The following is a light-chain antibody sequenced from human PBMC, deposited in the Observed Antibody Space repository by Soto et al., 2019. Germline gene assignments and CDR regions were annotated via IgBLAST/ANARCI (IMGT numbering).Light chain of an antibody. Sequence: QSALTQPASLSGSPGQSITISCTGTSSDVGGYNSVSWYQQHPGKATKLMIYDVSNRPSGVSNRFSGSKSGNTASLTISGLQAEEEADYYCSSYSSRNTRVFGTGTKLTVL. J-gene: IGLJ1*01. CDR2: DVS. CDR3: SSYSSRNTRV. V-gene: IGLV2-14*03. CDR1: SSDVGGYNS.